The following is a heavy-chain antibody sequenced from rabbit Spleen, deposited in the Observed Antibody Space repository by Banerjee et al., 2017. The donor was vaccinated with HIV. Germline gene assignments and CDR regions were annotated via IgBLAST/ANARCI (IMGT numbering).Heavy chain of an antibody. V-gene: IGHV1S45*01. CDR3: ARRPAMTLVVNL. J-gene: IGHJ4*01. CDR1: GFSFSSSYY. D-gene: IGHD2-1*01. CDR2: IYGGHSAFT. Sequence: QEQLVESGGGLVQPEEALTLSCTASGFSFSSSYYMCWVRQAPGKGLEWIGCIYGGHSAFTYYASWAKGRLTISKTSSTTVTLQMTSLTVADTATYLCARRPAMTLVVNLWGPGTLVTV.